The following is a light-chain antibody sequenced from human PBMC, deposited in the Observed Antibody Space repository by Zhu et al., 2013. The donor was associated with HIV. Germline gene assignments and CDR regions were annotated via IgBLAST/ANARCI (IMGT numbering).Light chain of an antibody. CDR2: DNN. V-gene: IGLV1-51*01. Sequence: QSVLTQPPSVSAAPGQNITTSCSGSTSNVGSNSVSWYQQLPGTAPKLLIFDNNKRLSGIPDRFSGSKSGTSATLAIAGLQTGDEADYYCGTWDNSLGIFGGGTKLTVL. CDR3: GTWDNSLGI. CDR1: TSNVGSNS. J-gene: IGLJ2*01.